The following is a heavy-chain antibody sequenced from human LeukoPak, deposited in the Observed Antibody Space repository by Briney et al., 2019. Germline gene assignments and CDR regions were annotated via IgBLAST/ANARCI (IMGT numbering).Heavy chain of an antibody. Sequence: ASVKVSCKASGYTFTGYYMHWVRQAPGQGLEWMGWINPNSGGTNYAQKFQGRVTMTRDTSISTAYLQWSSLKASDTAMYYCARLFVGYYYDSSGSAFDIWGQGTMVTVSS. J-gene: IGHJ3*02. CDR1: GYTFTGYY. CDR3: ARLFVGYYYDSSGSAFDI. D-gene: IGHD3-22*01. V-gene: IGHV1-2*02. CDR2: INPNSGGT.